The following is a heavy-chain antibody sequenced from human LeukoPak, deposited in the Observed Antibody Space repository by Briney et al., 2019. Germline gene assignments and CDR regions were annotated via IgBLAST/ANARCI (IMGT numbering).Heavy chain of an antibody. CDR2: IYNSGST. Sequence: PSETLSLTCTVSGDSISSYYWSWIRQPPGEGLEWIGYIYNSGSTNYNPSLKSRVTMSVDTSKNHMSLKLSSVTAADTAMYYCARSTMVNTATGWFDPWGQGTLVTVSS. CDR1: GDSISSYY. D-gene: IGHD4/OR15-4a*01. CDR3: ARSTMVNTATGWFDP. V-gene: IGHV4-59*12. J-gene: IGHJ5*02.